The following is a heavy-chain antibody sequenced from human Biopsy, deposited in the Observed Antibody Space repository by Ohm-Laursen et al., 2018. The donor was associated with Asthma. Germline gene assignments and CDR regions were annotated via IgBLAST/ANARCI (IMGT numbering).Heavy chain of an antibody. D-gene: IGHD5-12*01. CDR3: ASPVNRAFGGYEWAAVFDY. CDR1: GGSISNTNW. J-gene: IGHJ4*03. CDR2: THYSGST. Sequence: PGTLSLTCAVSGGSISNTNWWSWVRQAPGKGPEWIGTTHYSGSTFYKPSLRSRVTMSLDTSTNQFSLRLRSVTATDTAVYYCASPVNRAFGGYEWAAVFDYWGQGTTVTVSS. V-gene: IGHV4-4*03.